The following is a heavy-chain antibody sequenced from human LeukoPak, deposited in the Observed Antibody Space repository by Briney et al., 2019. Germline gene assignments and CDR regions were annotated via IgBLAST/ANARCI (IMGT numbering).Heavy chain of an antibody. Sequence: SETLSLTCTVSSGSISSSSYYWGWIRQPPGKGLEWIGSIYYSGSTYYNPSLKSRITISVDTSKNQFSLKLSSVTAADKAVYYCARHGHYYDSSGYDFDYWGQGTLVTVSS. CDR3: ARHGHYYDSSGYDFDY. CDR2: IYYSGST. J-gene: IGHJ4*02. V-gene: IGHV4-39*01. CDR1: SGSISSSSYY. D-gene: IGHD3-22*01.